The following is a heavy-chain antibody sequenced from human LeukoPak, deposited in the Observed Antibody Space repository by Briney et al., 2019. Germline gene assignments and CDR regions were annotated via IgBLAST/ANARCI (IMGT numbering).Heavy chain of an antibody. CDR1: GGSISSYY. V-gene: IGHV4-59*12. Sequence: PSETLSLTCTVSGGSISSYYWSWIRQPPGKGLEWIGYIYYSGSTNYNLSLKSRVTISVDTSKNQFSLKLSSVTAADTAVYYCARVSLLVVTTFDYWGQGTLVTVSS. CDR3: ARVSLLVVTTFDY. CDR2: IYYSGST. D-gene: IGHD2-15*01. J-gene: IGHJ4*02.